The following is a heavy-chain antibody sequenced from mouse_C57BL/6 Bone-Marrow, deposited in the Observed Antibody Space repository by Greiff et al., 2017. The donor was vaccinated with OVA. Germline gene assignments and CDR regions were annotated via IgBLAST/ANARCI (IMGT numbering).Heavy chain of an antibody. CDR3: ALITTVVAKGAYYFGY. CDR2: IYPRSGNT. Sequence: VQLQQSGAELARPGASVKLSCKASGYTFTSYGISWVKQRTGQGLEWIGEIYPRSGNTYYNEKFKGKATLTADKSSSTAYMELRSLTSEDSAVYFCALITTVVAKGAYYFGYRGQNTTLTVAS. V-gene: IGHV1-81*01. J-gene: IGHJ2*01. CDR1: GYTFTSYG. D-gene: IGHD1-1*01.